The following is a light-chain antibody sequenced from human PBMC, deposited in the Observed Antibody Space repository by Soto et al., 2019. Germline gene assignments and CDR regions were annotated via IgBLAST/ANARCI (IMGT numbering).Light chain of an antibody. CDR1: QGISDT. J-gene: IGKJ1*01. CDR3: KRYNNCPWT. V-gene: IGKV3-15*01. Sequence: EIVMTQSLATLSVSPGRRATLSSRASQGISDTLAWYQQKPGQAPRLLIYSASRGATGYPARFSGSGPGTDFTVTIGSLQSEDCEVYDCKRYNNCPWTFGQGTKVEIK. CDR2: SAS.